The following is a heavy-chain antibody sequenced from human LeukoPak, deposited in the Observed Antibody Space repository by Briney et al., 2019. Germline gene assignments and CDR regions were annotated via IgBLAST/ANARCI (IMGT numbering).Heavy chain of an antibody. J-gene: IGHJ4*02. CDR2: INSDGSIT. V-gene: IGHV3-74*01. CDR3: VRDLWNFYDSSSSADY. CDR1: GFTFSSYW. Sequence: GGSLRLSCAASGFTFSSYWMHWVRQAPGKGLVWVSRINSDGSITSYADSVKGRFTISRDNAKDTLYLQMNSLRAEDTAVYYCVRDLWNFYDSSSSADYWGQGTLVTVSS. D-gene: IGHD3-22*01.